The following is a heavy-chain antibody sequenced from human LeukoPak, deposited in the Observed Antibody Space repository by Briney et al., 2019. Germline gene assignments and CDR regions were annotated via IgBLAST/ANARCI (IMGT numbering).Heavy chain of an antibody. Sequence: SETLSLTCTVSGGSISSSSYYWGWIRQPPGKGLEWIGSIYYSGSTYYNPSLKSRVTISVDTSKNQFSLKLSSVTAADTAVYYCARDGLQPGDYWGQGTLVTVSS. D-gene: IGHD5-24*01. V-gene: IGHV4-39*07. J-gene: IGHJ4*02. CDR1: GGSISSSSYY. CDR2: IYYSGST. CDR3: ARDGLQPGDY.